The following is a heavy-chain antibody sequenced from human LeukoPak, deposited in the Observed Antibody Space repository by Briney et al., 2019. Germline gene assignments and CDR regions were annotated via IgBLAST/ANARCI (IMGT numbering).Heavy chain of an antibody. V-gene: IGHV3-30*18. J-gene: IGHJ4*02. Sequence: GGSLRLSCAASGFTFSSYGMHWVRQAPGKGLEWVAVISYDGSNKYYADSVKGRFTISRDNSKNTLCLQMNSLRAEDTAVYYCAKAKQWLVPGGYFDYWGQGTLVTVSS. CDR2: ISYDGSNK. D-gene: IGHD6-19*01. CDR1: GFTFSSYG. CDR3: AKAKQWLVPGGYFDY.